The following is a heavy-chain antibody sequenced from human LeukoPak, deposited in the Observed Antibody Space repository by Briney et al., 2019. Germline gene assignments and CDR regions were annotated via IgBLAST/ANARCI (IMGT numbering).Heavy chain of an antibody. V-gene: IGHV3-33*08. CDR2: IWYDGSNK. J-gene: IGHJ4*02. CDR1: GITLSGQF. CDR3: LARGDPGFDY. Sequence: GGSLRLSCAASGITLSGQFMDWVRQAPGKGLEWVAVIWYDGSNKYYADSVKGRFTISRDNSKNTLYLQMNSLRAEDTAVYYCLARGDPGFDYWGQGTLVTVSS. D-gene: IGHD4-17*01.